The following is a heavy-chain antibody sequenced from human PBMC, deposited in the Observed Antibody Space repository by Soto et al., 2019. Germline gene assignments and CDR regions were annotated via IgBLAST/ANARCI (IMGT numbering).Heavy chain of an antibody. D-gene: IGHD6-13*01. CDR2: IIPIFGTA. Sequence: SVKVSCRASGGTFSSYAISWVRQAPGQGLEWMGGIIPIFGTANYAQKFQGRVTITADESTSTAYMELSSLRSEDTAVYYCARALPGIAAAGRGYYYYYGMDVWGQGTTVTVS. J-gene: IGHJ6*02. V-gene: IGHV1-69*13. CDR3: ARALPGIAAAGRGYYYYYGMDV. CDR1: GGTFSSYA.